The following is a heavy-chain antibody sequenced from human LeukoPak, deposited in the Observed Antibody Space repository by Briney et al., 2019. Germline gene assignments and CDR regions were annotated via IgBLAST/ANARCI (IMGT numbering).Heavy chain of an antibody. J-gene: IGHJ6*02. D-gene: IGHD3-10*01. CDR1: GYTFTSYD. CDR3: ARDRSAVLLWFGDNYYYYGMDV. V-gene: IGHV1-8*01. Sequence: GASVKVSCKASGYTFTSYDINWVRQATGQGLEWMGWMNPNSGNTGYAQKLQGRVTMTTDTSTSTAYMELRSLRSDDTAVYYCARDRSAVLLWFGDNYYYYGMDVWGQGTTVTVSS. CDR2: MNPNSGNT.